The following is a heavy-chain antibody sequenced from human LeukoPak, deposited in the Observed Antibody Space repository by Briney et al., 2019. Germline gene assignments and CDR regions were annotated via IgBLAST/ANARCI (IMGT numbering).Heavy chain of an antibody. CDR3: ARLQGRGRYDFWSGYLVDRFDY. CDR1: GGSISSSSYY. CDR2: IYYSGST. V-gene: IGHV4-39*01. Sequence: PSETLSLTCTVSGGSISSSSYYWGWIRQPPGKGLEWIGSIYYSGSTYYNPSLKSRVTISVDTSKNQFSLKLSSVTAADTAVYYCARLQGRGRYDFWSGYLVDRFDYWGQGTLVTVSS. J-gene: IGHJ4*02. D-gene: IGHD3-3*01.